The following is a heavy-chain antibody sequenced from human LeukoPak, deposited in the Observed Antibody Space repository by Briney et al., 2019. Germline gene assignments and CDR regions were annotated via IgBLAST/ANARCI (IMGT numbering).Heavy chain of an antibody. D-gene: IGHD3-22*01. CDR3: ATWYCYYDISGVDY. CDR1: AYTFTGCY. J-gene: IGHJ4*02. Sequence: ASVKVSCKASAYTFTGCYLHWVRQAPGQGLEWTGWINPNTGGTNYAQKFQGRVTVTRDTSISTAYMELSRLRSDDSAANSYATWYCYYDISGVDYWGQGTLVTVSS. V-gene: IGHV1-2*02. CDR2: INPNTGGT.